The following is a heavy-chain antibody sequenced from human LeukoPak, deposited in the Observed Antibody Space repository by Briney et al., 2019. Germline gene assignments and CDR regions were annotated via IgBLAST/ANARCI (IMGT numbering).Heavy chain of an antibody. Sequence: PSETLSLTCGVYGGSFSGYFWSWIRQTPGKGLEWIGEINHSGRTNYNPSLKSRVTISVDTSKKQFSLKLSSVTAADTAVYYCARHARYCSSTSCYPPGYYYYMDVWGKGTTVTISS. CDR3: ARHARYCSSTSCYPPGYYYYMDV. J-gene: IGHJ6*03. V-gene: IGHV4-34*01. CDR1: GGSFSGYF. D-gene: IGHD2-2*01. CDR2: INHSGRT.